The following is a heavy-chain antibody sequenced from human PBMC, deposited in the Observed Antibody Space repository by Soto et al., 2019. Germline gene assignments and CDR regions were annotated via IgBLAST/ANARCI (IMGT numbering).Heavy chain of an antibody. CDR3: AHTMVRGVIYDAFDI. D-gene: IGHD3-10*01. CDR1: GFTFSSYS. V-gene: IGHV3-21*01. J-gene: IGHJ3*02. CDR2: ISSSSSYI. Sequence: EVQLVESGGGPVKPGGSLRLSCAASGFTFSSYSMNWVRQAPGKGLEWVSSISSSSSYIYYADSVKGRFTISRDNAKNSLYLQMNSLRAEDTAVYYCAHTMVRGVIYDAFDIWGQGTMVTVSS.